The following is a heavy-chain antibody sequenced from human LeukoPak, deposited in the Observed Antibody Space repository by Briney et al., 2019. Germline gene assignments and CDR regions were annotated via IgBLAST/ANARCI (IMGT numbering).Heavy chain of an antibody. Sequence: GGSLRLSCAASGFTFSSCWMSWVRQAPGKGLEWVASIKQDGSEKYYVDSVKGRFTISRDNSKNTLYLQMNSLRAEDTAVYYCAKGHYDSSGYYRYYFDYWGQGTLVTVSS. V-gene: IGHV3-7*03. J-gene: IGHJ4*02. D-gene: IGHD3-22*01. CDR2: IKQDGSEK. CDR3: AKGHYDSSGYYRYYFDY. CDR1: GFTFSSCW.